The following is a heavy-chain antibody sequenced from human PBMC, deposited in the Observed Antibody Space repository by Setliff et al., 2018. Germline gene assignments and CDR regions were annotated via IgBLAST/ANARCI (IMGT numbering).Heavy chain of an antibody. CDR3: ARRGTTAFDF. CDR2: ISSGSISTT. CDR1: GFTFSTYS. Sequence: PGGSLRLSCAASGFTFSTYSMNWLRQAPGKGLEWVSYISSGSISTTHYADSVRGRFTVSRDNAKNTLYLEMNNLRAEDSAVYYCARRGTTAFDFWGLGTLVTVSS. V-gene: IGHV3-48*01. D-gene: IGHD4-4*01. J-gene: IGHJ4*02.